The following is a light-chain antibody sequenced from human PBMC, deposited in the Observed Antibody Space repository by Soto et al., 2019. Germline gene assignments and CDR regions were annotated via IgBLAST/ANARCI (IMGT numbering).Light chain of an antibody. V-gene: IGKV1-5*03. CDR3: QQYNSYSWT. Sequence: DIQLTQSPSFLTASVGDRVAIPCRASQGISSFLAWYQQKPGKAPKLLIYKASTLKSGVPSRFSGSGSGTEFTLTISSLQPDDFATYYCQQYNSYSWTFGQGTKVHI. CDR2: KAS. CDR1: QGISSF. J-gene: IGKJ1*01.